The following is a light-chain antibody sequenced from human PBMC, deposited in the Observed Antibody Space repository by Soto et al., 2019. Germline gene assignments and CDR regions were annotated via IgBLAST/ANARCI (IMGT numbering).Light chain of an antibody. CDR1: QSISNW. CDR2: TTS. CDR3: QQYENLPT. Sequence: DIQRTQSPSTLSASVGARATITGRASQSISNWLAWYQQKPGKAPKLLIYTTSGLESGLPSRFSGSGSGTEFSLTISSLQPDDIATYYCQQYENLPTFGQGTRLEIK. V-gene: IGKV1-5*03. J-gene: IGKJ5*01.